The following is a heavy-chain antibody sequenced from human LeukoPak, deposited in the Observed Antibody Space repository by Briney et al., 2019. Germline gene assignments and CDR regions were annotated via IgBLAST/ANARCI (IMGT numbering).Heavy chain of an antibody. CDR3: ARSFVRWPYYYGMDV. D-gene: IGHD3-10*02. CDR2: IIPIFGTA. V-gene: IGHV1-69*06. J-gene: IGHJ6*02. CDR1: GGTFSSYA. Sequence: ASVKVSCKASGGTFSSYAISWVRQAPGQGFEWMGGIIPIFGTANYAQKFQGRVTITADKSTSTAYMELSSLRSEDTAVYYCARSFVRWPYYYGMDVWGQGTTVTVSS.